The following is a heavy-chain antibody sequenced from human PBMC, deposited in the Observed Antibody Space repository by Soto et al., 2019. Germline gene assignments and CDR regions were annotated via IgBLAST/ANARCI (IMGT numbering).Heavy chain of an antibody. Sequence: GGSLRLSCAASGFTFSSYAMSWVRQAPGKGLEWVSAISGSGGSTYYADSVKGRFTISRDNSKNTLYLQMNSLRAEETAVYYCAKGYYYGSGSRVYYYYGMDVWGQGTTVTVSS. CDR2: ISGSGGST. D-gene: IGHD3-10*01. CDR1: GFTFSSYA. CDR3: AKGYYYGSGSRVYYYYGMDV. V-gene: IGHV3-23*01. J-gene: IGHJ6*02.